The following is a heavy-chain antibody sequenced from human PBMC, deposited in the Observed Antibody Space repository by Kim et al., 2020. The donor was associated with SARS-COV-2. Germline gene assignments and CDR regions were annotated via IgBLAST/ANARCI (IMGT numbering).Heavy chain of an antibody. CDR3: ATDVYRWAFDY. CDR1: GFTFTRTA. CDR2: IGNSDVTT. J-gene: IGHJ4*02. V-gene: IGHV3-23*01. Sequence: GGSLRLSCAASGFTFTRTAMAWVRQAPGKGLQWVSAIGNSDVTTYADSGEGRLTISRDTSKNTTYLQMNGLRAEDTAIYYCATDVYRWAFDYWGRGTLVTVSS. D-gene: IGHD6-19*01.